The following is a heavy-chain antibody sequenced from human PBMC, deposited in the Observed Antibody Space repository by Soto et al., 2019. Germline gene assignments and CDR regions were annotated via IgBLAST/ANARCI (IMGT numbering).Heavy chain of an antibody. Sequence: SLRLSCSASGFIFRTYEMNWVRQAPGKGLEWISYISSTDNTIFYADSVKGRFTISRDNARNSLYLQMNSLRAEDTAVYYCAREGIATAGPHFDYWGQGILVTVSS. V-gene: IGHV3-48*03. D-gene: IGHD6-13*01. CDR3: AREGIATAGPHFDY. CDR1: GFIFRTYE. CDR2: ISSTDNTI. J-gene: IGHJ4*02.